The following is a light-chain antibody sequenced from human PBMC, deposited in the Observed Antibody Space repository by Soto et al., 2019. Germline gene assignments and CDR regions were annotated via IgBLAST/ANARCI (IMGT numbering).Light chain of an antibody. V-gene: IGLV2-14*01. CDR3: SSYTSSSTLRV. CDR1: SLDVGGYNY. J-gene: IGLJ3*02. CDR2: EVS. Sequence: QSVRTHPASVSVSPGQSITISCTGTSLDVGGYNYVSWYQQHPGKAPKLMIYEVSNRPSGVSNRFSGSKSGNTASLTISGLQAEDEADYYCSSYTSSSTLRVFGGGTK.